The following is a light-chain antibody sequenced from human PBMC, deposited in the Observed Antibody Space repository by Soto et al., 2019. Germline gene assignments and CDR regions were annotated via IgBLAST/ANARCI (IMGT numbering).Light chain of an antibody. J-gene: IGKJ1*01. CDR1: QSVGTN. V-gene: IGKV3-15*01. CDR2: GAS. Sequence: IVMTQSPATLSVSPGERATLSCRASQSVGTNLAWYHQKPGQAPRLLISGASTRATGVPARFTGSGSGTACTLPISSLQSEDFAVYYCQQYYNWPPTFGRGTKVEIK. CDR3: QQYYNWPPT.